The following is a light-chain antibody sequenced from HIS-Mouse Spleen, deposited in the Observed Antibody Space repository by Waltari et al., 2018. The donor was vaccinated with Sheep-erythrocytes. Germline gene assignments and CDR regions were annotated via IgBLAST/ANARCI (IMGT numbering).Light chain of an antibody. CDR2: WAS. J-gene: IGKJ4*01. CDR1: QSVLYSSNNKNY. CDR3: QQYYSTLT. Sequence: DIVMTQSPDSLAVSLGERATINCKSSQSVLYSSNNKNYLAWYQQKPGQPPKLLIYWASTREAGVPDGFSGSGSGTDFTLTISSLQAEDVAVYHCQQYYSTLTFGGGTKVEIK. V-gene: IGKV4-1*01.